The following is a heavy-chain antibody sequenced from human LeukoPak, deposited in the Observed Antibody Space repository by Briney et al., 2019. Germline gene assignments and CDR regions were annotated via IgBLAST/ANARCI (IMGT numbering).Heavy chain of an antibody. J-gene: IGHJ3*02. CDR3: AIALRSRVQGNYAFFI. V-gene: IGHV3-21*01. D-gene: IGHD2-15*01. CDR2: ISSSSIYM. Sequence: GGSLRLFCATAAVTISTFCRNCGVQPPGKGLEWVSSISSSSIYMNYADSLKGRFTISRDNAKNLLYLQMNTLRAEDTAVYYCAIALRSRVQGNYAFFIWGQGTMVTVSS. CDR1: AVTISTFC.